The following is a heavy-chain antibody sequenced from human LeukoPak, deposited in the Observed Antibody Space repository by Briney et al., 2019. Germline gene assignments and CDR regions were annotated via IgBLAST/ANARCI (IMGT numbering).Heavy chain of an antibody. CDR3: AGLFNATYYDFWSGYYPIYY. D-gene: IGHD3-3*01. V-gene: IGHV1-69*05. CDR2: IIPIFGTA. J-gene: IGHJ4*02. CDR1: GGTFSSYA. Sequence: SVKVSCKASGGTFSSYAISWVRQAPGQGLEWMGGIIPIFGTANYAQKFQDRVTITTDESTSTAYMELSSLRSEDTAVYYCAGLFNATYYDFWSGYYPIYYWGQGTLVTVSS.